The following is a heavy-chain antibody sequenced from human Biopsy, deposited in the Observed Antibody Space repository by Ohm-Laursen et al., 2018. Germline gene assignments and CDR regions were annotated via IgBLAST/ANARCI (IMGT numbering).Heavy chain of an antibody. V-gene: IGHV3-7*01. CDR3: ARGHCSSTSCRPYYFDY. J-gene: IGHJ4*02. CDR1: GFTFSSYW. D-gene: IGHD2-2*01. CDR2: IKQDGSEK. Sequence: SLRLSCAASGFTFSSYWMSWVRQAPGKGLEWVANIKQDGSEKDYVDSVKGRFTISRDNAENSLYLQVNSLRAEDTAVYYCARGHCSSTSCRPYYFDYWGQGTLVTVSS.